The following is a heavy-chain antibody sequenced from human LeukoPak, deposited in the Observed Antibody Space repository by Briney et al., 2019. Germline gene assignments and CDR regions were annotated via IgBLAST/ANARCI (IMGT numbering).Heavy chain of an antibody. CDR2: ISASGVST. J-gene: IGHJ4*02. CDR3: ATSPCSGGSCYSGYFDL. CDR1: GFTFSSYA. Sequence: GGSLRLSCAASGFTFSSYAMSWVRQAPGMGLEWVSMISASGVSTYYADSVKGRFTISRDSSRNILYLQMDSLRAEDTAIYFCATSPCSGGSCYSGYFDLWGQGTLVTVSS. V-gene: IGHV3-23*01. D-gene: IGHD2-15*01.